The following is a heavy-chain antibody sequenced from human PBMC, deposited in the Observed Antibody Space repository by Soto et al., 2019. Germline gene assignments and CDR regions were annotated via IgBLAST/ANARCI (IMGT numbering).Heavy chain of an antibody. CDR1: GGSISSGGYS. CDR3: AREGRVGGGIDY. J-gene: IGHJ4*02. Sequence: KTSETLSFTCAVSGGSISSGGYSWSWIRQPPGKGLEWIGYIYHSGSTYYNPSLKSRVTISVDRSKNQFSLKLSSVTAADTAVYYCAREGRVGGGIDYWGQGTLVTVSS. D-gene: IGHD3-16*01. CDR2: IYHSGST. V-gene: IGHV4-30-2*01.